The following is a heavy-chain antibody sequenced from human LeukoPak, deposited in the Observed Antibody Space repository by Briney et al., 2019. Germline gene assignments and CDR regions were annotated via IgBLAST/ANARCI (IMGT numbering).Heavy chain of an antibody. D-gene: IGHD3-10*01. CDR3: ARDGSGSYSPFFDY. CDR2: ISYDGSNK. J-gene: IGHJ4*02. CDR1: GFTFSSYA. Sequence: TGGSLRLSCAASGFTFSSYAMHWVRQAPGKGLEWVAVISYDGSNKYYADSVKGRFTISRDNSKNTLYLQMNSLRAEDTAVYYCARDGSGSYSPFFDYWGQGALVTVSS. V-gene: IGHV3-30-3*01.